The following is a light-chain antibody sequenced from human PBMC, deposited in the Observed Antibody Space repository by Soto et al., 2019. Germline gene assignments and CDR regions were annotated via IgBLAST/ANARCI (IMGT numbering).Light chain of an antibody. CDR3: ISFTSSSTLAV. CDR2: EVS. CDR1: SSDVGGYDY. J-gene: IGLJ1*01. V-gene: IGLV2-14*01. Sequence: QSALTQPASVSGSPGQSITISCTGTSSDVGGYDYVSWYQQHPGKAPKLMIYEVSNRPSGVSNRFSGYKSGATASLTISGLQAEDEADYYCISFTSSSTLAVFGAGTKVTVL.